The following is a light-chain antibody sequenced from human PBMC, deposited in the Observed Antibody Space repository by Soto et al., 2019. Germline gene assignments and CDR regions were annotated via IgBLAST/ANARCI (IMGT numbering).Light chain of an antibody. V-gene: IGLV7-46*01. CDR2: DTT. CDR3: LLSYSGTYWV. CDR1: TGAVTSGHY. Sequence: QAVVTQEPSLTVSPGGTVTLTCGSSTGAVTSGHYPYWFQQKPGQAPRTLISDTTNKHSWTPARFSGSLLGSKAALTLAGAQTDDEADYYCLLSYSGTYWVFGGGTKVTVL. J-gene: IGLJ3*02.